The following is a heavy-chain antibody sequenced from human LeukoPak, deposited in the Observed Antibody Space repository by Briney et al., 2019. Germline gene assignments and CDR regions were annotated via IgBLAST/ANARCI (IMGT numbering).Heavy chain of an antibody. CDR3: AKDGIVVVPASSYYYYYYMDV. CDR2: ISGSGGST. Sequence: PGGSLRLSCAASGFTFSSYAMSWVRQAPGKGLEWVSAISGSGGSTYYADSVKGRFTISRDNSKNTLYLQMNSLRAEDTAVYYCAKDGIVVVPASSYYYYYYMDVWGKGTTVTVSS. J-gene: IGHJ6*03. CDR1: GFTFSSYA. D-gene: IGHD2-2*01. V-gene: IGHV3-23*01.